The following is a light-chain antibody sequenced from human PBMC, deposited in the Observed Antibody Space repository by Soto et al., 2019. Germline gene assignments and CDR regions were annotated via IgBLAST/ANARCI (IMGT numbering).Light chain of an antibody. CDR1: SSDVGGYNH. CDR2: AVS. Sequence: QSALTQPASVSGSPGRSITISCTGTSSDVGGYNHVSWYQHSPGKAPKLILFAVSDRPSGVSHRFSGSKSGNTASLTISGLQADDEADYYCCSYTSLSTVVFGGGTKVTGL. CDR3: CSYTSLSTVV. V-gene: IGLV2-14*01. J-gene: IGLJ2*01.